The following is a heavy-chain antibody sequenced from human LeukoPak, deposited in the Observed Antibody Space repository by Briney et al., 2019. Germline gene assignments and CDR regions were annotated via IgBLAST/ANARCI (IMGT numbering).Heavy chain of an antibody. J-gene: IGHJ4*02. D-gene: IGHD3-22*01. CDR3: ARAKYYYDSSGYYY. V-gene: IGHV4-59*01. CDR1: GGSISSYY. CDR2: IYYSGST. Sequence: SETLSLTCTVSGGSISSYYWSWIRQPPGKGLEWIGYIYYSGSTNYNPSLMSRVTISVDTSKNQFSLKLSSVTAADTAVYYCARAKYYYDSSGYYYWGQGTLVTVSS.